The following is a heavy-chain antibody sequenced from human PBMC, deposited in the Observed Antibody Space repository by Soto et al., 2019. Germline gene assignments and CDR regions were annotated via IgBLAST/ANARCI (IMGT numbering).Heavy chain of an antibody. V-gene: IGHV1-2*04. J-gene: IGHJ6*03. CDR3: ARGFGGSSSWSHYYYYMDV. D-gene: IGHD6-13*01. CDR1: GYTFTSYG. Sequence: GASVKVSCKASGYTFTSYGISWVRQAPGQGLEWMGWINPNSGGTNYAQKFQGWVTMTRDTSISTAYMELSRLRSDDTAVYYCARGFGGSSSWSHYYYYMDVWGKGTTVTVSS. CDR2: INPNSGGT.